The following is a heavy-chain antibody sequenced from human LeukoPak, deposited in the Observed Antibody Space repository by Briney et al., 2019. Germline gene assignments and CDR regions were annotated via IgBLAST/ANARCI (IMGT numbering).Heavy chain of an antibody. CDR3: ARGVVIAPQTFDY. V-gene: IGHV4-61*05. Sequence: SETLSLTCTVSGGSISSSSYHWGWIRQPPGKGLEWIGHIYYSGSTNYKPSLKSRVTISVDTSKNQFSLKLSSVTAADTAVYYCARGVVIAPQTFDYWGQGTLVTVSS. CDR2: IYYSGST. D-gene: IGHD2-21*01. J-gene: IGHJ4*02. CDR1: GGSISSSSYH.